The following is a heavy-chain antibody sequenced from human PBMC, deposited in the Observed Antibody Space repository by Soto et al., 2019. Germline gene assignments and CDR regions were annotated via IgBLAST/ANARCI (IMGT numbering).Heavy chain of an antibody. J-gene: IGHJ3*02. D-gene: IGHD3-3*01. V-gene: IGHV2-5*02. CDR3: AHRSITIFGVAQGYDAFDI. CDR1: GFSLSTSGVG. Sequence: QITLKESGPTLVKPTQTLTLTCTFSGFSLSTSGVGVGWIRQPPGKALEWLALIYWDDDKRYSPSLKSRLTITKDNSKNQVVLTMTNMDPEDTATYYCAHRSITIFGVAQGYDAFDIWGQGTMVTVSS. CDR2: IYWDDDK.